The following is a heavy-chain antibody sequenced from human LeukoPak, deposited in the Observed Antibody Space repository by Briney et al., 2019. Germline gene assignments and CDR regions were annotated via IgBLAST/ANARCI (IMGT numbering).Heavy chain of an antibody. Sequence: GGSLRLSCAASGFIFRGHAMTWVRQAPGKGLEWVSAISGSGGSTYYADSVKGRFTISRDNSKNTLYLQMNSLRAEDTAVYYCAKGSYYDYVWGSYPIDYWGQGTLVTVSS. CDR3: AKGSYYDYVWGSYPIDY. CDR1: GFIFRGHA. CDR2: ISGSGGST. V-gene: IGHV3-23*01. D-gene: IGHD3-16*02. J-gene: IGHJ4*02.